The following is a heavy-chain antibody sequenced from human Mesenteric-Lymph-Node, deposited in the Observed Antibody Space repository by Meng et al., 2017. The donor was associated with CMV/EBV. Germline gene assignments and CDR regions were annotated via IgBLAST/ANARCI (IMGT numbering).Heavy chain of an antibody. D-gene: IGHD3-9*01. CDR2: IYSGGST. Sequence: GESLKISCAASGFTVSSHYMSWVRQAPGKGLEWVSVIYSGGSTYYADSVRGRFTISRDMSKNTLFLQMNSVRPEDTAVYYCARVGYFDRYYFDYWGQGTLVTVPQ. J-gene: IGHJ4*02. CDR1: GFTVSSHY. V-gene: IGHV3-66*02. CDR3: ARVGYFDRYYFDY.